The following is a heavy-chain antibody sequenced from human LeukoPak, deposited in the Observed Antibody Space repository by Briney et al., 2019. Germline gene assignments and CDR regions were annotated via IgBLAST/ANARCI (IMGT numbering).Heavy chain of an antibody. Sequence: ASVKVSCKASGYTFTGYYMHWVRQAPGQGLEWMGWINPNSGGTNYAQKFQGRVTLTRDTATSTDYMELSRLRPDDTAVYYCAMKGPRIVVVPAAGDAFDIWGQGTMVTVSS. CDR1: GYTFTGYY. V-gene: IGHV1-2*02. D-gene: IGHD2-2*01. CDR2: INPNSGGT. CDR3: AMKGPRIVVVPAAGDAFDI. J-gene: IGHJ3*02.